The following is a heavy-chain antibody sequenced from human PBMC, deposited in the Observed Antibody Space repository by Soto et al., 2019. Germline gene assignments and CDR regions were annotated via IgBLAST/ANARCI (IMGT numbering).Heavy chain of an antibody. D-gene: IGHD3-22*01. CDR1: GFTFSSYG. V-gene: IGHV3-33*01. Sequence: QVQLVESGGGVVQPGRSLRLSCAASGFTFSSYGMHWVRQAPGKGLEWVAVIGYDGSNKYYADSVKGRFTISRDNSKNTLYLQMNRLRAEATAVYYCARDYDSSGYPRYYFDSWGQGTLVTVSS. CDR3: ARDYDSSGYPRYYFDS. J-gene: IGHJ4*02. CDR2: IGYDGSNK.